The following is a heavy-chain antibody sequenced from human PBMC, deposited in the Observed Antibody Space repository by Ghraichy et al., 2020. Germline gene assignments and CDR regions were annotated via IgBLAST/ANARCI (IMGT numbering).Heavy chain of an antibody. CDR3: ARGPEGYYYYYYMDV. V-gene: IGHV3-48*02. Sequence: GGSLRLSCAASGFTFSSYSMNWVRQAPGKGLEWVSYISSSSSTIYYADSVKGRFTISRDNAKNSLYLQMNSLRDEDTAVYYCARGPEGYYYYYYMDVWGKGTTVTVSS. CDR2: ISSSSSTI. J-gene: IGHJ6*03. CDR1: GFTFSSYS.